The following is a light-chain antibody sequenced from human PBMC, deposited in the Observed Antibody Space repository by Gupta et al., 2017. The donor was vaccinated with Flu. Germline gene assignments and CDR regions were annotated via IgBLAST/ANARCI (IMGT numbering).Light chain of an antibody. CDR2: QDK. J-gene: IGLJ2*01. V-gene: IGLV3-1*01. Sequence: SYALSQPPSVSVSPGQTASVTCSGDKLENKNVCWYQWKPGQSPVLVIYQDKKRPSGIPERISGSNSGNTATLTISGTQAMDEAVYHYQAWDNNIVVFGGGTNLTVL. CDR3: QAWDNNIVV. CDR1: KLENKN.